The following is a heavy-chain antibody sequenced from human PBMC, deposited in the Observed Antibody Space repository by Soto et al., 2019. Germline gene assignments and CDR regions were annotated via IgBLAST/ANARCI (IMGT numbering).Heavy chain of an antibody. CDR2: IKSKTDGGTT. CDR3: TPNSFCGGDRSGSGY. V-gene: IGHV3-15*01. Sequence: PGGSLRLSCAASGFTFSSAWMSWVRHAPGKGLEWVGRIKSKTDGGTTDYAAPVKGRFTLSRDDSKNTVFLQMNSLKTDDTAVYYCTPNSFCGGDRSGSGYWGQGTLVTVSS. D-gene: IGHD2-21*02. CDR1: GFTFSSAW. J-gene: IGHJ4*02.